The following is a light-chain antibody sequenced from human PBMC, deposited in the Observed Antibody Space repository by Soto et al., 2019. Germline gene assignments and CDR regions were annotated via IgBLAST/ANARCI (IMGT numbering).Light chain of an antibody. CDR2: SNN. V-gene: IGLV1-44*01. CDR1: SSNIGSNT. CDR3: AAWDDSLNGV. Sequence: QSVLTQPPSASGTPGQRVTISCSGSSSNIGSNTVNWYQQLPGTAPKLLIYSNNQRPSGVPDRFSGSKSGTSASLAISGLQSDDEADYYCAAWDDSLNGVFGGGTKLTVL. J-gene: IGLJ2*01.